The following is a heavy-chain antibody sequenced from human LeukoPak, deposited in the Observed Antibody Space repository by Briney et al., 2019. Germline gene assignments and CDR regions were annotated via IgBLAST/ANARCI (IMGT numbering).Heavy chain of an antibody. CDR2: INPNSGGT. Sequence: ASVKVSCKASGYTFTSYYMHWVRQAPGQGLEWMGWINPNSGGTNYAQKFQGRVTMTRDTSISTAYMELSRLRSDDTAVYYCARDGPYDYVWGSYRYYYYYYMDVWGKGTTVTISS. CDR1: GYTFTSYY. D-gene: IGHD3-16*02. CDR3: ARDGPYDYVWGSYRYYYYYYMDV. V-gene: IGHV1-2*02. J-gene: IGHJ6*03.